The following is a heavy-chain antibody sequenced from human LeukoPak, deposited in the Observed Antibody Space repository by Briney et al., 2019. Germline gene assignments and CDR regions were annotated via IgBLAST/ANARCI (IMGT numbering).Heavy chain of an antibody. V-gene: IGHV3-48*04. D-gene: IGHD3-22*01. CDR1: GLRFSRYS. J-gene: IGHJ3*02. CDR2: ISTTIETI. Sequence: PGGSLRLSCSTSGLRFSRYSFNWVRQARGEGLEWVAYISTTIETIYYGDSVKGRFNISRDNARNLLYLQMKNLRAEDTAVYFCATYHDTTGYFKEAFEMWGQGTLVTVSS. CDR3: ATYHDTTGYFKEAFEM.